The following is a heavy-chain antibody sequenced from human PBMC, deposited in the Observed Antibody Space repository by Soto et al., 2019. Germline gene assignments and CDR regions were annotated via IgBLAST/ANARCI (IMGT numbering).Heavy chain of an antibody. CDR3: ARVLATYFDY. D-gene: IGHD6-6*01. Sequence: GGSLRLSCAASGFSFSSYAMSWVRQAPGKGLEWVSSISSSSSYIYYADSVKGRFTISRDNAKNSLYLQMNSLRAEDTAVYYCARVLATYFDYWGQGTLVTVSS. V-gene: IGHV3-21*01. J-gene: IGHJ4*02. CDR1: GFSFSSYA. CDR2: ISSSSSYI.